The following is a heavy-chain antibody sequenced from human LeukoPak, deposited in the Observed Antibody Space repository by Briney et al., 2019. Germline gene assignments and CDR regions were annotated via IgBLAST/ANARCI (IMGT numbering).Heavy chain of an antibody. CDR1: GFTFSSYA. Sequence: PGGSLRLSCAASGFTFSSYAMSWVRQAPGKGLEWVSAISGSGGSTYYADSVKGRFTISRDNSKNTLYLQMNSLRAEDTAVYYCANPSIAAAGTCGYFQHWGQGTLVTVSS. CDR3: ANPSIAAAGTCGYFQH. J-gene: IGHJ1*01. CDR2: ISGSGGST. D-gene: IGHD6-13*01. V-gene: IGHV3-23*01.